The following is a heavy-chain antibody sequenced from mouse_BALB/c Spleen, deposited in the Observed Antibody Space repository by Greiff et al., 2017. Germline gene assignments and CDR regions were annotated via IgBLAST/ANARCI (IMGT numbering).Heavy chain of an antibody. CDR1: GYAFSSSW. CDR3: ARRSNYFDY. V-gene: IGHV1-82*01. CDR2: IYPGDGDT. Sequence: QVQLKQSGPELVKPGASVKISCKASGYAFSSSWMNWVKQRPGQGLEWIGRIYPGDGDTNYNGKFKGKATLTADKSSSTAYMQLSSLTSVDSAVYFCARRSNYFDYWGQGTTLTVSS. J-gene: IGHJ2*01.